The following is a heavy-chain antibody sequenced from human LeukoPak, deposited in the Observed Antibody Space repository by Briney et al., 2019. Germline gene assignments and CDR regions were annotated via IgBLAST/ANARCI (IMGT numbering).Heavy chain of an antibody. CDR2: INHSGST. CDR1: GGSFSGYY. D-gene: IGHD3-10*01. J-gene: IGHJ4*02. Sequence: SETLSLTCAVYGGSFSGYYWSWIRQPPGKGLEWIGEINHSGSTNYNPSLKSRVTISVDTTKNQFSLKLSSMTAADTAVYYCARRHGTYYYGSGSFDYWGQGTLVTVSP. CDR3: ARRHGTYYYGSGSFDY. V-gene: IGHV4-34*01.